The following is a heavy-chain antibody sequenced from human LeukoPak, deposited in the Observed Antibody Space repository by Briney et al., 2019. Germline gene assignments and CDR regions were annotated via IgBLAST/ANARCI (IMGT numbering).Heavy chain of an antibody. J-gene: IGHJ4*02. V-gene: IGHV3-30*18. Sequence: GRSLRLSCAASGFTFSAYCMHWVRQAPGKGLEWVAIISYDGSNKYYPDSVKGRFTISRDDSKNTLYLQMNSLRTEDTAVYYCAKELTRPNRPVAGLNYWGQGTLVTVSS. CDR1: GFTFSAYC. CDR3: AKELTRPNRPVAGLNY. CDR2: ISYDGSNK. D-gene: IGHD6-19*01.